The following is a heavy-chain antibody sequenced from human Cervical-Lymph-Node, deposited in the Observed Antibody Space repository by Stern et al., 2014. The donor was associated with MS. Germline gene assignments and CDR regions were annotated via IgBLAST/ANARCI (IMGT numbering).Heavy chain of an antibody. D-gene: IGHD1-1*01. V-gene: IGHV1-2*06. CDR2: INPYNGFT. CDR1: GYTFTDYY. J-gene: IGHJ3*02. CDR3: AKDQGSTDAFDI. Sequence: QVQLVQSGAEVRKPGASVRVSCKASGYTFTDYYLHWVRQAPGQGLQWMGRINPYNGFTIYAQEFQGRVTMTRDTSISTAYIDLSRLRSDDTAVFYCAKDQGSTDAFDIWGQGTLVTVSS.